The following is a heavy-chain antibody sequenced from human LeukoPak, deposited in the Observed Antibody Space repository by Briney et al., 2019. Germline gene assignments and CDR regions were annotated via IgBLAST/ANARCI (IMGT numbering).Heavy chain of an antibody. CDR2: INHSGST. CDR1: GGSISGYY. J-gene: IGHJ4*02. D-gene: IGHD4-23*01. V-gene: IGHV4-34*01. Sequence: SETLSLTRTVSGGSISGYYWSWIRQPPGKGLEWTGEINHSGSTNYNPSLKSRVTISVDTSKNQFSLKLSSVTAADTAVYYCARTGRWASRIDYWGQGTLVTASS. CDR3: ARTGRWASRIDY.